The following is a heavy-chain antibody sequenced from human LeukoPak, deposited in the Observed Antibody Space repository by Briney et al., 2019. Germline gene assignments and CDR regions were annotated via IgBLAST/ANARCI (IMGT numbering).Heavy chain of an antibody. D-gene: IGHD2-15*01. CDR2: IYSGGST. Sequence: GGSLRLSCAASGFTVSSNYMSWVRQAPGKGLEWVSVIYSGGSTYYADSVKGRFTISRDNSKNTLYLQMNSLRAEDTAVYYCARARRIGAFDIWGQGTMVTVSS. V-gene: IGHV3-53*01. CDR1: GFTVSSNY. J-gene: IGHJ3*02. CDR3: ARARRIGAFDI.